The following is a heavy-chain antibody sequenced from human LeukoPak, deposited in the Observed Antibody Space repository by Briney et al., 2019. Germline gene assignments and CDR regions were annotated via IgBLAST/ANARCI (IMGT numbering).Heavy chain of an antibody. CDR3: AKGRGIVGATPFDY. V-gene: IGHV3-30*18. D-gene: IGHD1-26*01. Sequence: GGSLRLSCAASGFTFSSYGMHWVRQAPGKGLEWVGVISYDGSNKYYADSVKGRFTISRDNSKNTLYLQMNSLRAEDTAVYYCAKGRGIVGATPFDYWGQGTLVTVSS. CDR2: ISYDGSNK. CDR1: GFTFSSYG. J-gene: IGHJ4*02.